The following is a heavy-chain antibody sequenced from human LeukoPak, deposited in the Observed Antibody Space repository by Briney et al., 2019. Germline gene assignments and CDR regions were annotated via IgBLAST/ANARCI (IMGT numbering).Heavy chain of an antibody. V-gene: IGHV2-70*11. D-gene: IGHD2-2*01. Sequence: SGPALVKPTQTLTLTCTFSGFSLSTSGMCVSWIRHPPGKALEWLARIDWDDDKYYSTSLKTRLTISKDTSKNQVVLTMTNMDPVDTATYYCARPRYCSTTSDTYFDYWGQGTLVTVSS. J-gene: IGHJ4*02. CDR3: ARPRYCSTTSDTYFDY. CDR1: GFSLSTSGMC. CDR2: IDWDDDK.